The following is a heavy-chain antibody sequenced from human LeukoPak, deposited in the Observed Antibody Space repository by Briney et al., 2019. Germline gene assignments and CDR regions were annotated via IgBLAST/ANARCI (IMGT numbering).Heavy chain of an antibody. D-gene: IGHD6-19*01. V-gene: IGHV3-23*01. CDR3: ARVQRGIAVALDY. J-gene: IGHJ4*02. CDR2: ISSSGGST. CDR1: GFTFSSYA. Sequence: PGGSLRLSCAASGFTFSSYAMSWVRQAPGKGLEWVSAISSSGGSTYYADSVKGRFTISRDNSKNTLYLQMNSLRAEDTAVYYCARVQRGIAVALDYWGQGTLATVSS.